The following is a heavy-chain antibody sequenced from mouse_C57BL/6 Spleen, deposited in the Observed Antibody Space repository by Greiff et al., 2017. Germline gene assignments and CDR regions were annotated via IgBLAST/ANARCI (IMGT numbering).Heavy chain of an antibody. J-gene: IGHJ2*01. CDR3: ARGITTVIDY. Sequence: QVQLQQSGPELVKPGASVKISCKASVYAFSSSWMNWVKQRPGKGLEGIGRIYPGDGDTNYNGKFKGKATLTADKSSSTAYMQLSSLTSEDSAVYFCARGITTVIDYWGQGTTLTVSS. CDR1: VYAFSSSW. D-gene: IGHD1-1*01. V-gene: IGHV1-82*01. CDR2: IYPGDGDT.